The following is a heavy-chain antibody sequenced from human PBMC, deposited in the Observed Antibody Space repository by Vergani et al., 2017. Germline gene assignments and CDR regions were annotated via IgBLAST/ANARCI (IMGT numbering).Heavy chain of an antibody. CDR1: GFTFSNAW. V-gene: IGHV3-15*01. J-gene: IGHJ6*03. CDR2: IKSKTDGGTT. D-gene: IGHD3-3*01. CDR3: ARATYDFWSGVVEWYMDV. Sequence: EVQLVESGGGLVKPGGSLRLSCAASGFTFSNAWMSWVRQAPGKGLEWVGRIKSKTDGGTTDYAAPVKGRFTISRDDSKNTLYLQMNSLKTEDTAVYYCARATYDFWSGVVEWYMDVWGKGTTVTVSS.